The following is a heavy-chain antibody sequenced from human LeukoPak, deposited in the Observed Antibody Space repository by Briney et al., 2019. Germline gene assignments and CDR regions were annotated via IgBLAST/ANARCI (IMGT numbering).Heavy chain of an antibody. CDR1: GFTFSSYS. Sequence: GGSLRLSCAASGFTFSSYSMNWVRQAPGKGLEWVSYISSSSSTIYYADSVKGRFTISRDNAKNSLYLQMNSRRAEDTAVYYCARDGRRGYWGQGTLVTVSS. CDR2: ISSSSSTI. J-gene: IGHJ4*02. V-gene: IGHV3-48*01. CDR3: ARDGRRGY. D-gene: IGHD1-14*01.